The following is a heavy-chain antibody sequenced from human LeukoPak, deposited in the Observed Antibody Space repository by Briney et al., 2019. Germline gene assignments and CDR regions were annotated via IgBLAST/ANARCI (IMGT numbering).Heavy chain of an antibody. J-gene: IGHJ4*02. CDR3: ARSSYPYYFDY. CDR2: VNNDGSST. CDR1: GFSFSSYW. D-gene: IGHD6-19*01. Sequence: GGSLRLSCGASGFSFSSYWMHWVRQAPGKGLMWVSRVNNDGSSTTYADSVEGRFTTSRDNARNTLYLQMNSLRAEDTAVYYCARSSYPYYFDYWGQGTLVTVSS. V-gene: IGHV3-74*01.